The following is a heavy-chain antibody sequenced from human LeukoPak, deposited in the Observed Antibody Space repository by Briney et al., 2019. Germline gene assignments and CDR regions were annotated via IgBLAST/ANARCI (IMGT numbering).Heavy chain of an antibody. CDR2: IDPSDSYT. CDR3: ATYCSGGSCYRNVFDY. J-gene: IGHJ4*02. Sequence: GESLKISCKGSGYSFTSYWISWVRQMPGKGLGWMGRIDPSDSYTNYSPSFQGHVTISADKSISTAYLQWSSLKASDTAMYYCATYCSGGSCYRNVFDYWGQGTLVTVSS. CDR1: GYSFTSYW. V-gene: IGHV5-10-1*01. D-gene: IGHD2-15*01.